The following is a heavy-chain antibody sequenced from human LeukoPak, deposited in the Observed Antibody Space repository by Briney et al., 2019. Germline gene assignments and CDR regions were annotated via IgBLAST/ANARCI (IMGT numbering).Heavy chain of an antibody. Sequence: GGSLRLSCAASGLTFSSYAMNWVRQAPGKGLEWVSSISGSGGSTYYADSVKGRFTISRDNSKNTLYLQMNSLRAEDTAVYYCARDHYGGNSVAAFDIWGQGTMVTVSS. V-gene: IGHV3-23*01. CDR1: GLTFSSYA. CDR3: ARDHYGGNSVAAFDI. D-gene: IGHD4-23*01. CDR2: ISGSGGST. J-gene: IGHJ3*02.